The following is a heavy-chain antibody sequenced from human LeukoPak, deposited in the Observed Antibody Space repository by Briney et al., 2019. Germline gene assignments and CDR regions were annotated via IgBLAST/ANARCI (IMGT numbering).Heavy chain of an antibody. CDR3: ARLGVHRDGYNSGY. V-gene: IGHV4-34*01. J-gene: IGHJ4*02. Sequence: SETLSLTCAVYGGSFSGYYWSWIRQPPGKGLEWIGEINHSGSTNYNPSLKSRVTISVDTSKNQFSLKLSSVTAADTAVYYCARLGVHRDGYNSGYWGQGTLVTVSS. CDR2: INHSGST. CDR1: GGSFSGYY. D-gene: IGHD5-24*01.